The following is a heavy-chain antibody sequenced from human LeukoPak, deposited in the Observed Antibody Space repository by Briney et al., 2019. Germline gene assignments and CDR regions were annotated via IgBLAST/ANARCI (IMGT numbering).Heavy chain of an antibody. CDR3: ARVVGTSYFDY. J-gene: IGHJ4*02. CDR1: GYTFTSYA. V-gene: IGHV1-3*01. CDR2: INAGNGNT. Sequence: ASVKVSCKASGYTFTSYAMHWVRQAPGQRLEWMGWINAGNGNTKYSQKFQGRVTITRDTSASTTYMELSSLRSEDTAVYYCARVVGTSYFDYWGQGTLVTVSS. D-gene: IGHD1-26*01.